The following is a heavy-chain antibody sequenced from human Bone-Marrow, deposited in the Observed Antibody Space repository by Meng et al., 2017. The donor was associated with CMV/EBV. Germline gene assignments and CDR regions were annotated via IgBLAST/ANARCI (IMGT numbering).Heavy chain of an antibody. Sequence: GGSLRLSCAASGFTFSSYSMNWVRQAPGKGLEWVSSISSSGSYIYYADSVKGRFTISRDNAKNSLYLQMNSLRAEDTAVYYCARVKYCSSTSCPRGYYYYGMDVWGQGTTVTVSS. CDR2: ISSSGSYI. D-gene: IGHD2-2*01. CDR3: ARVKYCSSTSCPRGYYYYGMDV. V-gene: IGHV3-21*01. J-gene: IGHJ6*02. CDR1: GFTFSSYS.